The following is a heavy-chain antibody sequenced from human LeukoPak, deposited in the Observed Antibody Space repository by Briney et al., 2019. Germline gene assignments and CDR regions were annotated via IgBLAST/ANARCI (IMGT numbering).Heavy chain of an antibody. CDR2: ISGSGSST. CDR1: GFTFSSYA. V-gene: IGHV3-23*01. D-gene: IGHD3-10*01. Sequence: GGSLKLSCAASGFTFSSYAMSWVRQAPGKGLEWVSAISGSGSSTYYADSVKGRFTSSRDNSKNTLYLQMSSLRAEDTAVYYCANHYSGSRSYKVPYDYWGQGTLVTVSS. CDR3: ANHYSGSRSYKVPYDY. J-gene: IGHJ4*02.